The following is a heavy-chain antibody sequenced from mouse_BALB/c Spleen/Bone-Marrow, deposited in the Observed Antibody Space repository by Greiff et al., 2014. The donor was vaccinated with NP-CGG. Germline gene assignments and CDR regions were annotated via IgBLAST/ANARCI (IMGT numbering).Heavy chain of an antibody. Sequence: QVQLKESXPELVKPGASVKISCKASGYAFSNSWMNWVKQRPGQGLEWIGRIYPGDGDTNYNGKFKGEATLTADKSSSTAYMQLSSLTSVDSAVYFCARSAYYGTNYGAMDYWGQGTSVTVSS. CDR1: GYAFSNSW. CDR3: ARSAYYGTNYGAMDY. CDR2: IYPGDGDT. D-gene: IGHD1-1*01. V-gene: IGHV1-82*01. J-gene: IGHJ4*01.